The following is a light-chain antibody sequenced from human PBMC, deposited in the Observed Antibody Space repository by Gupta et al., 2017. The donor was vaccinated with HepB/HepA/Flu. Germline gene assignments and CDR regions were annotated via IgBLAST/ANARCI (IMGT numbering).Light chain of an antibody. J-gene: IGKJ4*01. CDR3: EQRSNRPIT. CDR2: DAS. CDR1: QRLSSY. Sequence: EIVFTQSTSTLSLSSGERAILSCRASQRLSSYLAWYQQKPGQAPRLLIYDASNRATGLPARFSGSGSGTEFTLTISSREREDFAVYYCEQRSNRPITFGRGTKVDIK. V-gene: IGKV3-11*01.